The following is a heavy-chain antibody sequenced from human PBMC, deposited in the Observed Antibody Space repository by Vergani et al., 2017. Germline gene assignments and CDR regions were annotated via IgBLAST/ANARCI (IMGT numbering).Heavy chain of an antibody. D-gene: IGHD2-15*01. V-gene: IGHV4-34*01. CDR2: INHSGST. Sequence: QVQLQQWGAGLLKPSETLSLTCAVYGGSFSGYYWSWIRQPPGKGLEWIGEINHSGSTNYNPSLKSRVTISVDTSKNQFSLKLSTVTSAVTAVYYCARGHEXNMGDIVVVVAGYYFDYWGQGTLVTVSS. J-gene: IGHJ4*02. CDR3: ARGHEXNMGDIVVVVAGYYFDY. CDR1: GGSFSGYY.